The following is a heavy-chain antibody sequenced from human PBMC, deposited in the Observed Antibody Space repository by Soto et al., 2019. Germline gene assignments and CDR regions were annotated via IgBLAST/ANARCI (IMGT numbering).Heavy chain of an antibody. V-gene: IGHV5-51*01. CDR3: TRVPLAGTGTRWVFAP. CDR2: IYPSDSRV. Sequence: PGESLKISCQGSGYSFTSYWIGWVRQMPGKGLEWMGIIYPSDSRVTYNPSFQGQVTISADKSITTAYLEWHSLKASDSAIYYRTRVPLAGTGTRWVFAPWGQGTLVTVSS. CDR1: GYSFTSYW. J-gene: IGHJ5*02. D-gene: IGHD1-1*01.